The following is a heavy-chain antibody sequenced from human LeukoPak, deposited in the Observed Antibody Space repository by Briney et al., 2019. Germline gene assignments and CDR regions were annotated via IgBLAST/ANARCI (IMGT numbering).Heavy chain of an antibody. CDR1: GFTFSSYG. D-gene: IGHD6-19*01. V-gene: IGHV3-30*02. J-gene: IGHJ4*02. CDR3: AKDGELYSSGWYLNY. CDR2: IPYDGSNK. Sequence: PGGSLRLSCAASGFTFSSYGMHWVRQAPGEGLEWVAFIPYDGSNKYYADSLKGRFSISRDNSKNTLYLQMNSLRAEDTAVYYCAKDGELYSSGWYLNYWGQGTLVTVSS.